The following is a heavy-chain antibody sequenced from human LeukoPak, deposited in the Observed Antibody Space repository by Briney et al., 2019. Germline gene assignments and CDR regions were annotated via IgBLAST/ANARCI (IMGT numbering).Heavy chain of an antibody. V-gene: IGHV3-49*03. CDR1: GFTFGDYA. CDR3: TRGGELLSTYNWFDP. D-gene: IGHD3-10*01. J-gene: IGHJ5*02. Sequence: GGTLRLSCTASGFTFGDYAMSWFRRAPGKGLEWVGFIRSKAYGGTTEYAASVKGRFTISRDDSKSIAYLQMNSLKTEDTAVYYCTRGGELLSTYNWFDPWGQGTLVTVSS. CDR2: IRSKAYGGTT.